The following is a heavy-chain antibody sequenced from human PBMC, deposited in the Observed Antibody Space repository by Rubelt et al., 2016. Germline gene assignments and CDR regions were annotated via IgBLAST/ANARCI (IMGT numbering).Heavy chain of an antibody. J-gene: IGHJ3*02. Sequence: RQAPGQGLEWMGIINPSGGSTSYAQKFQGRVTMTRDTSTSTVYMELSSLRSEDTAVYYCARTLRSYDFWSGSGPTDAFDIWGQGTMVTVSS. CDR2: INPSGGST. V-gene: IGHV1-46*01. CDR3: ARTLRSYDFWSGSGPTDAFDI. D-gene: IGHD3-3*01.